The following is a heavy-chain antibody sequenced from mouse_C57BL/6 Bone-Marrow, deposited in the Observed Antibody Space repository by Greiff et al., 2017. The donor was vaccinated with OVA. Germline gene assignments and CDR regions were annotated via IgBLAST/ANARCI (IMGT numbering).Heavy chain of an antibody. CDR3: AREDDGYYDAMDY. J-gene: IGHJ4*01. V-gene: IGHV1-78*01. D-gene: IGHD2-3*01. CDR1: GYTFTDHT. Sequence: LQESDAELVQPGASVKISCKVSGYTFTDHTIHWMKQRPEQGLEWIGYIYPRDGSTKYNEKFKGKATLTADKSSSTAYMQLNSLTSEDSAVYVCAREDDGYYDAMDYWGQGTSVTVSS. CDR2: IYPRDGST.